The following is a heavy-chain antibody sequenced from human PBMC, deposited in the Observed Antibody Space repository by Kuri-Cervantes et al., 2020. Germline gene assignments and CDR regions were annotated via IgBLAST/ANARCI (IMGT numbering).Heavy chain of an antibody. CDR3: ARHDGYDYVYFDY. D-gene: IGHD3-16*01. CDR2: IYPGEGET. Sequence: VQLQESGPELVKPGASGKISCKVSGYAFSSSWINWVKQRPGKGLEWIGRIYPGEGETNYNGKFKGKATLTADKSSSTAHMHFSSLTSEDSAVYYCARHDGYDYVYFDYWGQGTTLTVSS. V-gene: IGHV1-69-2*01. J-gene: IGHJ4*01. CDR1: GYAFSSSW.